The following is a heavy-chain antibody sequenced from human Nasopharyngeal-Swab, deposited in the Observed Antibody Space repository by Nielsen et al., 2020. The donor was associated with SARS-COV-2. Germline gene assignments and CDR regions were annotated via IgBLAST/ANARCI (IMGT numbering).Heavy chain of an antibody. CDR2: IDTSGGTT. CDR1: GFTFSNYD. J-gene: IGHJ6*03. D-gene: IGHD6-19*01. CDR3: ARDGRKDSSGWYDGIINYYMDV. V-gene: IGHV3-23*01. Sequence: GESLKISCAASGFTFSNYDMSWVRQAPGKGLEWVSVIDTSGGTTFYADSVKGRFTISRDNSKNTLYLQMNSLRAEDTAVYYCARDGRKDSSGWYDGIINYYMDVWGKGTTVTVSS.